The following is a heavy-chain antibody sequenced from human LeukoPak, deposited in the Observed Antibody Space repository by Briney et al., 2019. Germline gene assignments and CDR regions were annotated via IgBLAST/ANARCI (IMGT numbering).Heavy chain of an antibody. CDR2: IKQDGGEK. V-gene: IGHV3-7*01. CDR1: GFTINTYW. D-gene: IGHD6-19*01. CDR3: TRGWGSSGPGDV. J-gene: IGHJ4*02. Sequence: GGSLRLSCVVSGFTINTYWMSWVRQAPGKGLEWVANIKQDGGEKYYVDSVKGRFTISRDNAKNSLYLQLDSLGDGDTGVYYCTRGWGSSGPGDVWGPGTLVTVSS.